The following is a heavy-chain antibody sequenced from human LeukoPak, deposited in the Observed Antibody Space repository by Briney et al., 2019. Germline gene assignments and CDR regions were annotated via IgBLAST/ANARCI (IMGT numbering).Heavy chain of an antibody. V-gene: IGHV3-21*01. Sequence: GGSLRLSCAASGFTFSSYSMNWVRQAPGKGLEWVSSISSSSSYIYYADSVKGRFTISRDNTKNSLYLQMNSLRAEDTAVYYCARGAVAGYFDYWGQGTLVTVSS. CDR3: ARGAVAGYFDY. J-gene: IGHJ4*02. CDR2: ISSSSSYI. CDR1: GFTFSSYS. D-gene: IGHD6-19*01.